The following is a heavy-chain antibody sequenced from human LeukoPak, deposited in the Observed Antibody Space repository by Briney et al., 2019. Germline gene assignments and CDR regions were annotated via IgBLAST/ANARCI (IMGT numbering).Heavy chain of an antibody. Sequence: PGRSLRLSCAAYEFSFDAFAMTWVRQAPGRGLEWVSSINDNGDMTDYADSVKGRFTISRDNAKKCVFLEINSLRSEDTAIYFCAKAKRPWQWLGGFDPWGQGTLVIVSS. CDR2: INDNGDMT. D-gene: IGHD6-19*01. CDR1: EFSFDAFA. J-gene: IGHJ5*02. CDR3: AKAKRPWQWLGGFDP. V-gene: IGHV3-9*01.